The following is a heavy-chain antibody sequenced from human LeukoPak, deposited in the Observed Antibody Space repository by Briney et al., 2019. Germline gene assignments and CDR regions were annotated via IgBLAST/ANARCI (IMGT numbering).Heavy chain of an antibody. Sequence: PETLSLTCAVYGGSFSGYYWSWIRQPPGKGLEWIGEINHSGSTNYNPSLKSRVTISVDTSKNQFSLKLSSVTAADTAVYYCARVSWWRILDYWGQGTLVTVSS. CDR2: INHSGST. V-gene: IGHV4-34*01. J-gene: IGHJ4*02. CDR1: GGSFSGYY. CDR3: ARVSWWRILDY. D-gene: IGHD2-8*02.